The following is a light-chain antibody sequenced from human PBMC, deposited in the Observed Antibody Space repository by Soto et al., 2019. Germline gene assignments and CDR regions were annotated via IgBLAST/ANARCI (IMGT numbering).Light chain of an antibody. CDR2: KAS. CDR3: KHYNSYSEA. V-gene: IGKV1-5*03. CDR1: QTISSW. J-gene: IGKJ1*01. Sequence: DIQMTQSPSTLSGSVGDRVTITCRASQTISSWLAWYQQKPGKAPKLLIYKASTLKSGVPSRFSGSGSWTQFTLTISSLQSDDFATYYCKHYNSYSEAFGQGTNVELK.